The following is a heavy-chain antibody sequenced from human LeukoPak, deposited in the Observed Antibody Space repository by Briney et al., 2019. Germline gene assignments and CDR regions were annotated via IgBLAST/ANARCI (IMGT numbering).Heavy chain of an antibody. CDR2: ISSSSSTI. Sequence: GGSLRLSCAASGFTFSSYSMNWVRQAPGKGLEWVSYISSSSSTIYYADSVKGRFTISRDNAKNSLYLQMNSLRAEDTAVYYCARGQWIVVVPAVIQADYWGQGTLVTVSS. CDR3: ARGQWIVVVPAVIQADY. J-gene: IGHJ4*02. CDR1: GFTFSSYS. D-gene: IGHD2-2*01. V-gene: IGHV3-48*04.